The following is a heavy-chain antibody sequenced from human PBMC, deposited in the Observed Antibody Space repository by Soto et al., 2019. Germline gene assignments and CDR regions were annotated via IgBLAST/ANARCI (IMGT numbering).Heavy chain of an antibody. CDR3: ARANVLTFGGIIDPSFFDY. Sequence: GESLKISCQGSGYNFPIYWIAWVHHMRGKGLELMGIIYPDDSDSRYSPSFQGQVTISAAKCISTAYLQWGSLKASDTALYYCARANVLTFGGIIDPSFFDYWGQGTLFT. V-gene: IGHV5-51*07. D-gene: IGHD3-16*02. J-gene: IGHJ4*02. CDR2: IYPDDSDS. CDR1: GYNFPIYW.